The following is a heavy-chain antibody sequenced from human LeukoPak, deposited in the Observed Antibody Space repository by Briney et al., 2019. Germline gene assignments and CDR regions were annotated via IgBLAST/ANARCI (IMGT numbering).Heavy chain of an antibody. CDR1: GFTFSSYG. CDR2: IRYDGSNK. CDR3: ANLAREYQLLYPYYFDY. D-gene: IGHD2-2*02. Sequence: PGGSLRLSCAASGFTFSSYGMHWVRQAPGKGLEWVAFIRYDGSNKYYADSVKGRFTISRDNSKNTLYLQMNSLRAEDTAVYYCANLAREYQLLYPYYFDYWGQGTLVTVSS. V-gene: IGHV3-30*02. J-gene: IGHJ4*02.